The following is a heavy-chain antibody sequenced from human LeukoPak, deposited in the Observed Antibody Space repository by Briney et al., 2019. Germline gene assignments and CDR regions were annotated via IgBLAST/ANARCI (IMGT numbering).Heavy chain of an antibody. J-gene: IGHJ4*02. V-gene: IGHV4-61*05. CDR2: IYNSGNT. CDR1: GGSISSSSYY. Sequence: SETLSLTCTVSGGSISSSSYYWGWMRQPPGEGLEWIGFIYNSGNTYYNPSLKSRVTLSVDTSKNQFSLNLSSVTAADTAVYYCARTAYDSSDFYRFDYWGQGTLVTVSS. D-gene: IGHD3-22*01. CDR3: ARTAYDSSDFYRFDY.